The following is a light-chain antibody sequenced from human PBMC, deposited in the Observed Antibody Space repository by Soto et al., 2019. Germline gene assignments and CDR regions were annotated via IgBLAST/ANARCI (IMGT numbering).Light chain of an antibody. CDR3: QQYSDSSGA. J-gene: IGKJ1*01. Sequence: IQLTQSPSSLSASVGDRVTITCRASQGISSSLAWYQQKPGKAPKLLIYAASTLQSGVPSRFSGSASGTDFTLTISSLQPDDFATYYCQQYSDSSGAFGQGTKVDIK. V-gene: IGKV1-9*01. CDR1: QGISSS. CDR2: AAS.